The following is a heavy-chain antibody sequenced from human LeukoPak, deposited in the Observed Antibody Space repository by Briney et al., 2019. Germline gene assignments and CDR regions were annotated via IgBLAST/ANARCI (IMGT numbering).Heavy chain of an antibody. CDR2: IYYSGST. J-gene: IGHJ5*02. CDR1: GGSISSGDYY. CDR3: ARDKLWFGELKGFDP. V-gene: IGHV4-30-4*08. D-gene: IGHD3-10*01. Sequence: SETLSLTCTVSGGSISSGDYYWSWIRQPQGKGLEWIVYIYYSGSTYYNPSLKSRVTISVDTSKNQFSLKLSSVTAADTAVYYCARDKLWFGELKGFDPWGQGTLVTVSS.